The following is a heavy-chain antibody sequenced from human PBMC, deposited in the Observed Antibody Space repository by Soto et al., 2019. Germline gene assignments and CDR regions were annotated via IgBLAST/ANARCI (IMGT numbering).Heavy chain of an antibody. V-gene: IGHV1-69*02. CDR3: ARAPPQLVENWFDP. D-gene: IGHD6-13*01. Sequence: ASVKVSCKASGGTFSSYTISWVRQAPGQGLEWMGRIIPILGIANYAQKFQGRVRITADKSTSTAYMELSSLRSEDTAVYYCARAPPQLVENWFDPWGQGTLVTVSS. CDR1: GGTFSSYT. CDR2: IIPILGIA. J-gene: IGHJ5*02.